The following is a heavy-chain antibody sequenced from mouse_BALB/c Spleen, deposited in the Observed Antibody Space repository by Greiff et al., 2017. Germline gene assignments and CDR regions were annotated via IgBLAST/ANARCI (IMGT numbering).Heavy chain of an antibody. CDR3: ARWGITPVLDY. CDR1: GYSITSDYA. CDR2: ISYSGST. D-gene: IGHD1-1*01. Sequence: EVMLVESGPGLVKPSQSLSLTCTVTGYSITSDYAWNWIRQFPGNKLEWMGYISYSGSTSYNPSLKSRISITRDTSKNQFFLQLNSVTTEDTATYYCARWGITPVLDYWGQGTTLTVSS. J-gene: IGHJ2*01. V-gene: IGHV3-2*02.